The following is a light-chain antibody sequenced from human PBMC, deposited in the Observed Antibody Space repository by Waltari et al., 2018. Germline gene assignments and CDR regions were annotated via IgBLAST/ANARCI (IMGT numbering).Light chain of an antibody. CDR3: QQYNSYPWT. Sequence: DIQMTQSPSTLSASVGDRVTITCRASQRISSWLAWYQQKPGKAPELLNYKASSLESGGRSRYSGSGSGTEFTLAIISLQPYDFATYYCQQYNSYPWTFGQGTKVEIK. J-gene: IGKJ1*01. CDR2: KAS. V-gene: IGKV1-5*03. CDR1: QRISSW.